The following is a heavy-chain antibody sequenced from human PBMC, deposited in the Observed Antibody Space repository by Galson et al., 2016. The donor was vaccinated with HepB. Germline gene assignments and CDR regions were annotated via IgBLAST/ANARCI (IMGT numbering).Heavy chain of an antibody. J-gene: IGHJ3*02. CDR1: AFTFSDYN. D-gene: IGHD3-10*01. V-gene: IGHV3-48*01. CDR2: ISKSGNPI. Sequence: LRLSCAAYAFTFSDYNMNWVRQAPGKGLEWVSFISKSGNPIYYADSVKGRFTISRDNARNSLSLQMSSLRVQDTAVYYCARLASGPTDAFDIWGHGTLVTVSS. CDR3: ARLASGPTDAFDI.